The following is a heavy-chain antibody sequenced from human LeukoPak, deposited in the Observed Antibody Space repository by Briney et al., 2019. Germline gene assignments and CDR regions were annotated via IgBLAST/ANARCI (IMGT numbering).Heavy chain of an antibody. CDR2: ISAYNGNT. J-gene: IGHJ5*02. Sequence: RRASVKVSCKASGYTFTSYGISWVRQAPGQGLEWMGWISAYNGNTNYAQKLQGRVTMNTDTSTSTAYMEPRSLRSDDTAVYYCARDGITMVRGVINNWFDPWGQGTLVTVSS. CDR3: ARDGITMVRGVINNWFDP. V-gene: IGHV1-18*04. D-gene: IGHD3-10*01. CDR1: GYTFTSYG.